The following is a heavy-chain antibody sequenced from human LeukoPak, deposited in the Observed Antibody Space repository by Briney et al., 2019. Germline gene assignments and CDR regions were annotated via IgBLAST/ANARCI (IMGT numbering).Heavy chain of an antibody. V-gene: IGHV3-30-3*01. Sequence: GGSLRLSCAASGFTFGDYAMHWVRQAPGKGLEWVAVISYDGSNKYYADSVKGRFTISRDYSKNTLYLQMNSLRAEDTAVYYCARDPVHGVHYYDSSGYIPYYWGQGTLVTVSS. CDR2: ISYDGSNK. CDR3: ARDPVHGVHYYDSSGYIPYY. D-gene: IGHD3-22*01. J-gene: IGHJ4*02. CDR1: GFTFGDYA.